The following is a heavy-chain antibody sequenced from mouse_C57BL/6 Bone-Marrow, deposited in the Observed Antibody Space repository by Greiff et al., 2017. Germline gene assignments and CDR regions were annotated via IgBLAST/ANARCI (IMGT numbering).Heavy chain of an antibody. Sequence: EVQVVESGADLVKPGASLKLSCAASGFTFSSYCMSWVRQTPDKRLEWVETIGSGGSYTYYPDSVKGRFTIARDNAKNTLYLQMSSLKSEDTAMYYCARGAVVAPGCWGQGATLTV. CDR3: ARGAVVAPGC. CDR2: IGSGGSYT. V-gene: IGHV5-6*01. CDR1: GFTFSSYC. D-gene: IGHD1-1*01. J-gene: IGHJ2*01.